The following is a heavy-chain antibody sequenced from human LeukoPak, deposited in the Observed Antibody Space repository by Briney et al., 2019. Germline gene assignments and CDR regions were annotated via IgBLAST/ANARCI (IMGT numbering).Heavy chain of an antibody. V-gene: IGHV3-21*01. J-gene: IGHJ5*02. CDR3: ARGQIVVVPAARVGFDP. CDR1: GFTFSSYS. D-gene: IGHD2-2*01. CDR2: ISSSSSYI. Sequence: PGGSQRLSCAASGFTFSSYSMNWVRQAPGKGLEWVSSISSSSSYIYYADSVKGRFTISRDNAKNSLYLQMNSLRAEDTAVYYCARGQIVVVPAARVGFDPWGQGTLVTVSS.